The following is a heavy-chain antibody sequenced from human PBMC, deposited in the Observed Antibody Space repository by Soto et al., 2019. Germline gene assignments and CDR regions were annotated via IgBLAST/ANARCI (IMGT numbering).Heavy chain of an antibody. J-gene: IGHJ4*02. D-gene: IGHD6-19*01. CDR1: GYPFTGYY. V-gene: IGHV1-2*04. CDR2: INPNSGGT. CDR3: ATSRASIAVAGETEYYLDY. Sequence: ASVKVSCKASGYPFTGYYVHWVRQAPGQGLEWMGWINPNSGGTNYAQNFPGWVSMTRDTSISTVYVELSRLRSDDRAVYYCATSRASIAVAGETEYYLDYWGQGTLVTVSS.